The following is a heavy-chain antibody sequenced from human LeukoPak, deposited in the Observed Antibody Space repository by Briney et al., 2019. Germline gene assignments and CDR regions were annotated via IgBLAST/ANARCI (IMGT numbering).Heavy chain of an antibody. V-gene: IGHV3-30*18. CDR1: GFTFSSYV. J-gene: IGHJ4*02. D-gene: IGHD1-26*01. Sequence: GGSLRLSCAASGFTFSSYVMHWVRQAPGKGLEWVAVISYDGSNKYFADSVKGRFTISRDNAKNSLYLQMNSLRAEDTAVYYCAKGSRGSYYGSYYDYWGQGTLVAVSS. CDR3: AKGSRGSYYGSYYDY. CDR2: ISYDGSNK.